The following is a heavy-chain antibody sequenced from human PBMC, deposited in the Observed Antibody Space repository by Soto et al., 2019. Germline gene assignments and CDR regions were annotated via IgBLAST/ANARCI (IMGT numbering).Heavy chain of an antibody. V-gene: IGHV3-30*03. CDR2: ISYDGGNK. J-gene: IGHJ4*02. CDR3: ARDPPGGDYSAGCQY. Sequence: QVQLVESGGDVVQPGRSLTLSCLASGFSFSSHGMHWIRQAPGKGLEWLAVISYDGGNKNYADSVRDRFTISRDNSKNRVFLQINSLRPEDTAVCFCARDPPGGDYSAGCQYWGQGTLVIVSS. CDR1: GFSFSSHG. D-gene: IGHD4-17*01.